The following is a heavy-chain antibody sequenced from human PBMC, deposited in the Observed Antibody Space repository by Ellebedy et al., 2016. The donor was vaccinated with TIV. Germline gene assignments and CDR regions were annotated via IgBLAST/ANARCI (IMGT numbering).Heavy chain of an antibody. CDR1: GFSLDNIIMG. CDR2: IFSNDET. D-gene: IGHD2-21*02. V-gene: IGHV2-26*01. J-gene: IGHJ4*02. CDR3: ARTLLYCGGDCSYHFDF. Sequence: SGPTLVKPKETLKLTCTVSGFSLDNIIMGVSWIRRPPGKALEWLAHIFSNDETSYSTSLKSRLTISKDTAKSQVVLTMTNMDPVDTATYYCARTLLYCGGDCSYHFDFWGQGTLVTVSS.